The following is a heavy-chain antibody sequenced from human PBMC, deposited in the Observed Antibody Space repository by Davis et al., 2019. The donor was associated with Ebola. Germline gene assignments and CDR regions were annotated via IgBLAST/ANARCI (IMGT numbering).Heavy chain of an antibody. Sequence: PSETLSLTCAVSGFTFSGYWMSWVRQAPGKGLEWVANIKQDGSEQYYVDSVKGRFTISRDNAKNSLYLQMNSLRVEDTAVYYCGRGKGWRDAFDIWGQGTMVTVSS. D-gene: IGHD6-19*01. J-gene: IGHJ3*02. CDR3: GRGKGWRDAFDI. CDR1: GFTFSGYW. CDR2: IKQDGSEQ. V-gene: IGHV3-7*01.